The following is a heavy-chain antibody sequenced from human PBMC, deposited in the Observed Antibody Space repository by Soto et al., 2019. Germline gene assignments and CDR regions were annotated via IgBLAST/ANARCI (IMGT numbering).Heavy chain of an antibody. D-gene: IGHD2-2*02. Sequence: PGGSLRLSCAASGFTFSSYAMHWVRQAPGKGLEYVSAISSNGGSTHYANSVKGRFTISRDNSKNTLYLQMGSLRAEDMAVYYCARVVSCSSTSCYNYYFDYWGQGTLVTVSS. CDR2: ISSNGGST. V-gene: IGHV3-64*01. J-gene: IGHJ4*02. CDR3: ARVVSCSSTSCYNYYFDY. CDR1: GFTFSSYA.